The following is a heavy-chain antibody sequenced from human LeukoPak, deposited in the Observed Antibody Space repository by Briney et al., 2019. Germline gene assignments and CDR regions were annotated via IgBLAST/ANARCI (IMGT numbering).Heavy chain of an antibody. D-gene: IGHD6-19*01. Sequence: SETLSLTCAVYGGSFSGYYWSWIRQPPGKGLEWIGEINHSGSTNYNPSLKSRVTISVDTSKNQFSLKLSSVTAADTAVYYCARSRGSGWSGGQGHWFAPWGQGTLVTVSS. CDR1: GGSFSGYY. J-gene: IGHJ5*02. V-gene: IGHV4-34*01. CDR2: INHSGST. CDR3: ARSRGSGWSGGQGHWFAP.